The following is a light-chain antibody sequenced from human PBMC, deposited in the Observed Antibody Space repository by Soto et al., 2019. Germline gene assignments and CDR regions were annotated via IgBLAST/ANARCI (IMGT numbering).Light chain of an antibody. CDR2: DAS. CDR1: QSISSW. V-gene: IGKV1-5*01. J-gene: IGKJ1*01. CDR3: QQYTSYSPET. Sequence: DIQMTQSPSTLSASVGDRVTITCRASQSISSWLAWYQQKPGKAPKLLIYDASSLESGVPSRFSGSGSGTEFTLTISSLQPEDFATYYCQQYTSYSPETFGQGTRWISN.